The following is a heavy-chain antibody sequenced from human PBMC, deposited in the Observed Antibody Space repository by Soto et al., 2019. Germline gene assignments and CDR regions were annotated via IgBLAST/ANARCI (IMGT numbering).Heavy chain of an antibody. D-gene: IGHD4-17*01. J-gene: IGHJ6*02. CDR2: IRAYNGNT. CDR1: GYTFTSYG. V-gene: IGHV1-18*01. CDR3: ASMATVITTYYYYYGMDV. Sequence: QVQLVQSGAEVKKPGASVKVSCKASGYTFTSYGISWVRQAPGQGLEWMGWIRAYNGNTNYAQKLQGSVTQTPDTSTSTAYVELSSLRSDDTAVYYCASMATVITTYYYYYGMDVWGQGTTVTVS.